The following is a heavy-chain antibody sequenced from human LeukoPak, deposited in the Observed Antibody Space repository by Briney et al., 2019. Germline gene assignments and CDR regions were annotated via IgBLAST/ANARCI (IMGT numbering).Heavy chain of an antibody. CDR1: GFTFSSYW. Sequence: GGSLRLSCEASGFTFSSYWMHWVRQAPGKGLVWVSRINSDGSSTSYADSVKGRFTISRDNSKNTLSLQMNSLSREDTAIYYCVRRGGSDGWGAFDIWGQGTVVTVSS. V-gene: IGHV3-74*01. CDR3: VRRGGSDGWGAFDI. D-gene: IGHD5-24*01. CDR2: INSDGSST. J-gene: IGHJ3*02.